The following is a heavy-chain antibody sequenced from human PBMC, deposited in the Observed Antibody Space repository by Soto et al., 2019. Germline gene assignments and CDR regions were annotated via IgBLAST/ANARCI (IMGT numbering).Heavy chain of an antibody. V-gene: IGHV4-38-2*02. CDR2: VHYSGNT. CDR1: GYSISSGYH. J-gene: IGHJ5*02. Sequence: XATLSLTCTVSGYSISSGYHWSWIRQPPGKGLEWLGSVHYSGNTYYNPSLKSRLTISVDKSKNQFSLNLSSVTAADTAVYYCARKDRVVAEGRWFDPWGQGTLVTVSS. CDR3: ARKDRVVAEGRWFDP. D-gene: IGHD2-15*01.